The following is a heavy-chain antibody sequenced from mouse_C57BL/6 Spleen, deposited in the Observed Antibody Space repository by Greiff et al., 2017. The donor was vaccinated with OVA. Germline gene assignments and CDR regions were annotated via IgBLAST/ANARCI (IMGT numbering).Heavy chain of an antibody. CDR1: GFTFSNYW. V-gene: IGHV6-3*01. J-gene: IGHJ3*01. CDR2: IRLKSDNYAT. Sequence: EVKLVESGGGLVQPGGSMKLSCVASGFTFSNYWMNWVRQSPEKGLEWVAQIRLKSDNYATHYAESVKGRFTISRDDSKSSVYLQMNNLRAEDTGIYYGTGPGYGSSYGFAYWGQGTLVTVSA. CDR3: TGPGYGSSYGFAY. D-gene: IGHD1-1*01.